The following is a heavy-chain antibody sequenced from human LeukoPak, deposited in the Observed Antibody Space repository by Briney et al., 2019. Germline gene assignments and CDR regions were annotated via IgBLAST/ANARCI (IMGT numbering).Heavy chain of an antibody. CDR1: GFGFSNYW. V-gene: IGHV3-7*01. J-gene: IGHJ4*02. CDR2: MNEDGGEK. D-gene: IGHD4-11*01. Sequence: GGSLRLSCAASGFGFSNYWMSWVRQAPGKGLEWVANMNEDGGEKNYVDSVKGRFTISRDNAQDSLYLQMNSLRAEDTAVYYCARDRGYSNFDYWGREPCSPSP. CDR3: ARDRGYSNFDY.